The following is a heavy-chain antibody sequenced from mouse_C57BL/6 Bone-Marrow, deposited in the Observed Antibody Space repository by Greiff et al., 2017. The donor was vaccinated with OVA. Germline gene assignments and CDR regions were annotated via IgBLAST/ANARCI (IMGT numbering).Heavy chain of an antibody. V-gene: IGHV1-52*01. Sequence: QVQLQQPGAELVRPGSSVKLSCKASGYTFTSYWMHWVKQRPIQGLEWIGNIDPSDSETHYNQKFKDKATLTVDKSSSTAYMQLSSLTSEDSAVYDCSRGKNYDYTYYAMDYWGQGTSVTVSS. CDR3: SRGKNYDYTYYAMDY. CDR1: GYTFTSYW. D-gene: IGHD2-4*01. J-gene: IGHJ4*01. CDR2: IDPSDSET.